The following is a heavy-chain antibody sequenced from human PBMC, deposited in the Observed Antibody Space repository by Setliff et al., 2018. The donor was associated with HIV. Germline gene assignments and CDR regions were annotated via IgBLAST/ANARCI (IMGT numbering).Heavy chain of an antibody. D-gene: IGHD2-15*01. CDR3: ARGRRGGTRGYFYYMDV. J-gene: IGHJ6*03. Sequence: SETLSLTCAVSGYSISSGYYWGWIRQPPGKGLEWIGSIYHSGSTYYNPSLRSRVTISVDKSKNQFSLKLTSVTAADSGVFYCARGRRGGTRGYFYYMDVWGRGTTVTVSS. CDR2: IYHSGST. V-gene: IGHV4-38-2*01. CDR1: GYSISSGYY.